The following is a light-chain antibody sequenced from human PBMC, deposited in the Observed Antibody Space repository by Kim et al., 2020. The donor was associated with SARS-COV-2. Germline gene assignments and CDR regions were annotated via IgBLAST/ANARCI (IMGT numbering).Light chain of an antibody. Sequence: EIVLTQSPEFQSVTPNEKVTITCRASQGIGSSLHWFQQKPDQSPKLLIKYVSQSISGVPSRFSGSGSGTDFTLTINGLEAEDAATHYCHQSSRLPLTFGGGTKVDIK. CDR2: YVS. CDR1: QGIGSS. V-gene: IGKV6-21*02. CDR3: HQSSRLPLT. J-gene: IGKJ4*01.